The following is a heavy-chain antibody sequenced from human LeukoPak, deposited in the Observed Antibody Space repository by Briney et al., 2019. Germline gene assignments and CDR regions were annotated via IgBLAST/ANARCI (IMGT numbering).Heavy chain of an antibody. CDR3: ARALEDSITIFGVVIPMGSTTGSRTPVDAFDI. CDR1: GYTFTSYA. CDR2: INAGNGNT. V-gene: IGHV1-3*01. Sequence: GASVKVSCKASGYTFTSYAIHWVRQAPGQRLEWMGWINAGNGNTKYSQKFQGRVTITRDTSASTAYMELSSLRSEDTAVYYCARALEDSITIFGVVIPMGSTTGSRTPVDAFDIWGQGTMVTVSS. J-gene: IGHJ3*02. D-gene: IGHD3-3*01.